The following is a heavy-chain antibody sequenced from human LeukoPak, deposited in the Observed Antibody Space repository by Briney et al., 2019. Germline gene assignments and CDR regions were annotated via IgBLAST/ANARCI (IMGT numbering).Heavy chain of an antibody. CDR1: GGSISSYY. Sequence: SETLSLTCTVSGGSISSYYWSWIRQPAGKGLEWIGRIYTSGSTNYNPSLKSRVTMSVDTSKNQFSLKLSSVTAADTAVYYCARGRGMVYAQDYYYYYYMDVWGKGTTVTVSS. D-gene: IGHD2-8*01. CDR3: ARGRGMVYAQDYYYYYYMDV. CDR2: IYTSGST. V-gene: IGHV4-4*07. J-gene: IGHJ6*03.